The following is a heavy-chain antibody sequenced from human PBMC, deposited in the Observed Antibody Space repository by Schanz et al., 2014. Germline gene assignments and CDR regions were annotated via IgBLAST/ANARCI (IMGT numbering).Heavy chain of an antibody. CDR3: TRGGYSYALSAFDI. V-gene: IGHV1-18*01. Sequence: QVQLVQSGAEVKKPGASVKVSCKASGYTFSSYGITWVRQAPGQGLEWMGWISPYNGNTNYAQKLQGRVTMTADTSTSTAYMELRRLTSDDTALYYCTRGGYSYALSAFDIWGQGTMVTVSP. CDR2: ISPYNGNT. J-gene: IGHJ3*02. CDR1: GYTFSSYG. D-gene: IGHD5-18*01.